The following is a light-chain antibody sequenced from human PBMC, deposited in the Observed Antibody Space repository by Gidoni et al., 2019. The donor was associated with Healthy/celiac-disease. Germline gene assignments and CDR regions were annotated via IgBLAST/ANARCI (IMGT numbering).Light chain of an antibody. Sequence: MTQSPSSLSASVGDRVTITCQASQDISNYLHWYQQKPGKAPKLLIYDASNLETGVPSRFSGSGSGTDFTFTISSLQPEDIATYYCQQYDNLPITFGQGTRLEIK. V-gene: IGKV1-33*01. CDR2: DAS. J-gene: IGKJ5*01. CDR1: QDISNY. CDR3: QQYDNLPIT.